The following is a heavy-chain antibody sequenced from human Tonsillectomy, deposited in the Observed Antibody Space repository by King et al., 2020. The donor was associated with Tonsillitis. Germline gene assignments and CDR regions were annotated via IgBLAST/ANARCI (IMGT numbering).Heavy chain of an antibody. CDR3: ASSTTSYWYFDL. J-gene: IGHJ2*01. Sequence: VQLQESGPGLVKPSETLSLTCTVSGGSISNYYWSWIRQPPGKGLEWIGVIHYTGSTNYDPSLKSRVTISIDTSKNQVSLKLSSVTAADTAIYYCASSTTSYWYFDLWGRGTLVTFSS. CDR2: IHYTGST. V-gene: IGHV4-59*01. CDR1: GGSISNYY. D-gene: IGHD1-14*01.